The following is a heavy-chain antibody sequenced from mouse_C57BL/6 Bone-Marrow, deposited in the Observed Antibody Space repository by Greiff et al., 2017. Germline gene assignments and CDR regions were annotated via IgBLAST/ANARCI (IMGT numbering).Heavy chain of an antibody. Sequence: VQLQQPGAELVKPGASVKLSCKASGYTFPSYWMHWVKPRPGQGLEWIGMIHPNSGSTNYNEKFKSKATLTVDKSSSTAYMQLSSLTSEDSAVYYCARFAIYYGSYFYYWGQGTTLTVSA. CDR2: IHPNSGST. CDR3: ARFAIYYGSYFYY. D-gene: IGHD1-1*01. J-gene: IGHJ2*01. CDR1: GYTFPSYW. V-gene: IGHV1-64*01.